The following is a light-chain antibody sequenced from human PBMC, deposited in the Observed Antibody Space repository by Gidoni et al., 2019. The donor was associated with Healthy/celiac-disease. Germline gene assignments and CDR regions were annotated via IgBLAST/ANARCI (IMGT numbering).Light chain of an antibody. CDR1: QSVSSY. V-gene: IGKV3-11*01. CDR2: DAS. CDR3: QQRSNWPPST. J-gene: IGKJ2*01. Sequence: EIVLTQSPATLSLSPGERATRSCRASQSVSSYLAWYQQKPGQAPRLLIYDASNRATGIPARFSGSWSGTDFPLTISRLEPEDFAVYYCQQRSNWPPSTFGQGTKLEIK.